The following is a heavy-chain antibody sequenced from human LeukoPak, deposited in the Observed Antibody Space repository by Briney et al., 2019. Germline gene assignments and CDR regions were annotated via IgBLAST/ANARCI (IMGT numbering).Heavy chain of an antibody. D-gene: IGHD6-13*01. CDR1: GGSISSYY. V-gene: IGHV4-4*07. CDR3: ARTGYSSSWYYFDY. CDR2: IYTSGST. J-gene: IGHJ4*02. Sequence: SETLSLTCTVSGGSISSYYWSWIRQPAGKGLEWIGRIYTSGSTNYNPSLKSRVPMSVDTSKNQFSLKLSSVTAADTAVYYCARTGYSSSWYYFDYWGQGTLVTVSS.